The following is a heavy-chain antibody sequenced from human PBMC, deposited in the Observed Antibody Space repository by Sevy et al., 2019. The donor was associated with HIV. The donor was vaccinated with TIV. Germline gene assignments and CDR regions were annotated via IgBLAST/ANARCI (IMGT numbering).Heavy chain of an antibody. J-gene: IGHJ4*02. CDR2: CYYNGHI. Sequence: SETLSLTCTVSGGPITSLYWNWIRQPPGKGLEWIASCYYNGHINYNPSLKSRVTLSLDTSKNQFSLRLSSVTAADTAMYYCAGENAWGRGYSWGQGTLVTVSS. CDR3: AGENAWGRGYS. D-gene: IGHD1-26*01. CDR1: GGPITSLY. V-gene: IGHV4-59*08.